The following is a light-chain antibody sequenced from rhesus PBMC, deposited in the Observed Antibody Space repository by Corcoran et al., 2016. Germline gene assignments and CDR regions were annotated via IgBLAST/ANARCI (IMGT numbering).Light chain of an antibody. Sequence: DIVMTQTPLSLSVTPGEPASISCRSSQSLLHSDGYTYLDWYLQKPGQSPELLIYLGSNRASGVPDRLSGSGSGTDFTLTISRVEAEVVGVYYCMQGSQLYSFGQGTKVEIK. J-gene: IGKJ2*01. CDR2: LGS. CDR1: QSLLHSDGYTY. CDR3: MQGSQLYS. V-gene: IGKV2-78*01.